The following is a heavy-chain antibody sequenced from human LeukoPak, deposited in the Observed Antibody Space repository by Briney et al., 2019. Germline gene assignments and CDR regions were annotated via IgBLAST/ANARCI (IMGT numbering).Heavy chain of an antibody. V-gene: IGHV1-18*01. CDR3: AVPKIPPSTYYFDW. CDR2: IRANKGNT. Sequence: ASVKVSFMASGYTFTLYGISWVRQAPGQGLEWMGWIRANKGNTNYAQNFQGRVTMTTDTSTSTAYMELRSLRSDDTAVYFCAVPKIPPSTYYFDWWGQGTLVTVSS. CDR1: GYTFTLYG. D-gene: IGHD2-2*01. J-gene: IGHJ4*02.